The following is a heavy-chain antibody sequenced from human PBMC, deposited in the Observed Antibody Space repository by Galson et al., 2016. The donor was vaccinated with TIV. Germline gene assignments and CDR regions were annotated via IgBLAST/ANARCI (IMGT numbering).Heavy chain of an antibody. CDR3: ARGPGYTYGYIFDY. CDR2: VNPSGGTT. J-gene: IGHJ4*02. D-gene: IGHD5-18*01. CDR1: GYIFTSWY. Sequence: SVKVSCKASGYIFTSWYMHWVRQAPGQGLEWVGIVNPSGGTTSYAQKFQGRVTMTRDTSTSTVYMELNSLKSEGTAVYYCARGPGYTYGYIFDYWGQGTLVTVAS. V-gene: IGHV1-46*01.